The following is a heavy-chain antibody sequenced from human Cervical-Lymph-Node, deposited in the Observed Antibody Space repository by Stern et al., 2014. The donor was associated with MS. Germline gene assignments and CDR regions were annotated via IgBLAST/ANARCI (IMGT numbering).Heavy chain of an antibody. Sequence: QVQLQESGPGLVKPSQTLSLTCTVSGGSISSGGYFWSWIRQHPGKGLEWIGYIYHSGSPYYNPSLTSRVTLSVDTPKDQFSLTLTSVTAADTAVYYCARKGAIVPAAIENWFDSWGQGTLVTVSS. CDR3: ARKGAIVPAAIENWFDS. V-gene: IGHV4-31*03. CDR1: GGSISSGGYF. D-gene: IGHD2-2*01. CDR2: IYHSGSP. J-gene: IGHJ5*01.